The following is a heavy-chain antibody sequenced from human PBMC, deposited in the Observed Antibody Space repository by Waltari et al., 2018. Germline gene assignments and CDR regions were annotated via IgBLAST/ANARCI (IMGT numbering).Heavy chain of an antibody. CDR3: GRDGPYYYFGLDV. CDR1: GFTFGGFN. Sequence: EVQLLESGGRVVRPWGSLNMSGEASGFTFGGFNVNLVRQVPGKGLEWVFHINGEGSITTDVASVEGRFTVSRDNTRNIVYLQMNNLKPDDTAVYHCGRDGPYYYFGLDVWGQGTTVTVSS. J-gene: IGHJ6*02. CDR2: INGEGSIT. V-gene: IGHV3-20*01.